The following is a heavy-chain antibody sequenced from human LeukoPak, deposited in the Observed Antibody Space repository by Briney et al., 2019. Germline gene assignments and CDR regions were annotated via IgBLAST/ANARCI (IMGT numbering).Heavy chain of an antibody. V-gene: IGHV4-59*01. D-gene: IGHD5-18*01. CDR3: ARDGGYSYGLPSDY. CDR2: IYYSGST. J-gene: IGHJ4*02. CDR1: GGSISGYY. Sequence: TSETLSLTCTVSGGSISGYYWSWLRQPPGKGLEWIGYIYYSGSTNYNPSLKSRVTISVDTSKNQFSLKLSSVTAADTAVYYCARDGGYSYGLPSDYWGQGTLVTVSS.